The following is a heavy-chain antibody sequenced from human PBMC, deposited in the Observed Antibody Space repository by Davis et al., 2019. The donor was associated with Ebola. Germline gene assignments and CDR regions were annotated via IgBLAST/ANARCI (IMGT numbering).Heavy chain of an antibody. Sequence: PGGSLRLSCAASGFTFSTYWMSWVRQAPGKGLEWVANIKEDGSEKYYVDSVKGRVTISRDNAKNSLYLQMNSLRAEDTAVYYCARDEQQLVLYGMDVWGQGTTVIVSS. V-gene: IGHV3-7*03. CDR2: IKEDGSEK. J-gene: IGHJ6*02. CDR1: GFTFSTYW. D-gene: IGHD6-13*01. CDR3: ARDEQQLVLYGMDV.